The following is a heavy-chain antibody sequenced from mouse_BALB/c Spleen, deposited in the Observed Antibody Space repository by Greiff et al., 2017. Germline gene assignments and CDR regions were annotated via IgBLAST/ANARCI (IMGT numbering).Heavy chain of an antibody. Sequence: SGPELVRPGVSVKISCKGSGYTFTDYAMHWVKQSHAKSLEWIGVISTYYGNTNYNQKFKGKATMTVDKSSSTAYMELARLTSEDSAIYYCARKYGNYYWFAYWGQGTLVTVSA. V-gene: IGHV1-67*01. CDR3: ARKYGNYYWFAY. D-gene: IGHD2-10*02. J-gene: IGHJ3*01. CDR1: GYTFTDYA. CDR2: ISTYYGNT.